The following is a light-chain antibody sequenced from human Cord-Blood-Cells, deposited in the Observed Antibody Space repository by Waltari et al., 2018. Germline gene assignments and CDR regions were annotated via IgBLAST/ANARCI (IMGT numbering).Light chain of an antibody. J-gene: IGLJ1*01. CDR2: EVS. CDR3: SSYAGSNNFV. CDR1: SSDVGGYNY. Sequence: QSALTQPPSASGSPGQSVTISCTGTSSDVGGYNYVSWYQQHPGKAPKLMIYEVSKRPSGGPDSLPGSKSGNTASLTVSGLQAEDEADYYCSSYAGSNNFVFGTGTKVTVL. V-gene: IGLV2-8*01.